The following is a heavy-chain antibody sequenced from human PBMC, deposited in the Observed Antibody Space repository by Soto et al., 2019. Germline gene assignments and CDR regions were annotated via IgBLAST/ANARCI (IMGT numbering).Heavy chain of an antibody. CDR3: ARGNWFDP. V-gene: IGHV5-51*01. Sequence: PGEALKISCKGSGYRFTTSWIGWVSKMPGKGLEWMGIIYPGDSDTRYSPSFQGQVTISADKSINTAYLQWSSLKASDTAMYYCARGNWFDPWGQGTLVTVSS. CDR2: IYPGDSDT. CDR1: GYRFTTSW. J-gene: IGHJ5*02.